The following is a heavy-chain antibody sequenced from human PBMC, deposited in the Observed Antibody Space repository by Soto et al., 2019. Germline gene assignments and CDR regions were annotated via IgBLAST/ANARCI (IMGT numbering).Heavy chain of an antibody. CDR3: ARAGDPNYFDY. J-gene: IGHJ4*02. CDR2: IYHSGST. Sequence: SETLSLTCTVSGGSISSGGYSWSWIRQPPGKGLEWIGYIYHSGSTYYNPSLKSRVTISVDRSKNQFSLKLSSVTAADTAVYYCARAGDPNYFDYWGQGTLVTVSS. V-gene: IGHV4-30-2*01. CDR1: GGSISSGGYS. D-gene: IGHD2-21*02.